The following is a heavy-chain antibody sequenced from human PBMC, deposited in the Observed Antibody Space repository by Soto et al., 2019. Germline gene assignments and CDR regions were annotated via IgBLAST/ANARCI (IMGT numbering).Heavy chain of an antibody. CDR3: ATLRSTYGNSFDT. Sequence: SETVSLTCTVSGGSIRGGGHYWTWIRHRPGKGLECIGYINYSGSTYYNPSLRSRVTISVDTSQGQISLKLSSVTAADTALYYCATLRSTYGNSFDTWGQGTLVTVSP. CDR1: GGSIRGGGHY. CDR2: INYSGST. J-gene: IGHJ5*02. V-gene: IGHV4-31*03. D-gene: IGHD3-10*01.